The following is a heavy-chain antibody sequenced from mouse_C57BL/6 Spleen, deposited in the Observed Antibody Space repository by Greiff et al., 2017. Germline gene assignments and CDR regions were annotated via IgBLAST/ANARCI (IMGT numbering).Heavy chain of an antibody. CDR1: GYSITSGYY. J-gene: IGHJ1*03. CDR3: ARQTTVKYFDV. CDR2: ISYDGSN. Sequence: ESGPGLVKPSQSLSLTCSVTGYSITSGYYWNWIRQFPGNKLEWMGYISYDGSNNYNPSLKNRISITRDTSKNQFFLKLNSVTTEDTATYCCARQTTVKYFDVWGTGTTVTVSS. V-gene: IGHV3-6*01. D-gene: IGHD1-1*01.